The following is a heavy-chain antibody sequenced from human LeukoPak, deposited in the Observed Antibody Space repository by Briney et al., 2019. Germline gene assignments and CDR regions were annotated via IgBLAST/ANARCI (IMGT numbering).Heavy chain of an antibody. CDR1: VYSFSNYS. CDR2: ISGYNYET. Sequence: GESLKISCKRSVYSFSNYSIGYGCQMPGTGLEWMGIISGYNYETTYSPSFQGQVTISADKSITTVYLQWSSLKASDTAMYYCCRSPGDGYRDGVYDFWGQGTMVVVSS. J-gene: IGHJ3*01. CDR3: CRSPGDGYRDGVYDF. V-gene: IGHV5-51*01. D-gene: IGHD5-24*01.